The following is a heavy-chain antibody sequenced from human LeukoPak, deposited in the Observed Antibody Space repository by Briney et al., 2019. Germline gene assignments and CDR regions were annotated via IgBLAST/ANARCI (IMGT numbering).Heavy chain of an antibody. CDR3: AAEVLGDCSGGSCYSQGFDH. D-gene: IGHD2-15*01. J-gene: IGHJ4*02. V-gene: IGHV4-34*01. CDR2: INHSGST. CDR1: GGSFSGYY. Sequence: PSQTLSLTCAVYGGSFSGYYWSWIRQPPGKGLEWIGEINHSGSTNYNPSLKSRVTISPDTSKNQFSLKLSPVTAADTAVYYCAAEVLGDCSGGSCYSQGFDHWGQGTQVTVSS.